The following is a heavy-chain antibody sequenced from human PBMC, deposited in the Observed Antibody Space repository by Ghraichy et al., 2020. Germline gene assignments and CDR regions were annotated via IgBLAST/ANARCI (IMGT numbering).Heavy chain of an antibody. J-gene: IGHJ6*02. V-gene: IGHV1-69*13. CDR1: GGTFSSYA. Sequence: SVKVSCKASGGTFSSYAISWVRQAPGQGLEWMGGIIPIFGTANYAQKFQGRVTITADESTSTAYMELSSLRSEDTAVYYCARGDSSSWYVLPYYYYYGMDVWGQGTTVTVSS. CDR2: IIPIFGTA. D-gene: IGHD6-13*01. CDR3: ARGDSSSWYVLPYYYYYGMDV.